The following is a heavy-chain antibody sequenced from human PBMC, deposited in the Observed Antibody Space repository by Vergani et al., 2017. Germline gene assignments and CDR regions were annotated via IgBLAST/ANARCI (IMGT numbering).Heavy chain of an antibody. CDR2: INPNSGGT. D-gene: IGHD4-17*01. J-gene: IGHJ4*02. CDR1: GYTFTGYY. V-gene: IGHV1-2*02. Sequence: QVQLVQSGAEVKKPGASVKVSCKASGYTFTGYYMHWVRQAPGQGLEWMGWINPNSGGTNYAQKFQGRVTMTRDTSISTAYMELSRLRSDDTAVYYCARHVDSVDYGDYGFDYWGQGTLVTVSS. CDR3: ARHVDSVDYGDYGFDY.